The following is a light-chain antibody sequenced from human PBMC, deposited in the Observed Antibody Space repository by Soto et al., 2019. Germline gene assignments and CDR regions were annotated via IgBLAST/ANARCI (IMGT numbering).Light chain of an antibody. Sequence: EVTQRPSGVPDRFSGSKSGNTASLTISGLQAEDEADYYCTAFAGSRVFGGGTRLTVL. CDR2: EVT. V-gene: IGLV2-8*01. J-gene: IGLJ3*02. CDR3: TAFAGSRV.